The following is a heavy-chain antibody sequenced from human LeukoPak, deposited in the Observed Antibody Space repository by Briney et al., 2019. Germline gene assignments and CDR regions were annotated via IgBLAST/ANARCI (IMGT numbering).Heavy chain of an antibody. Sequence: SETLSLTCVVSGGSITVDWWTWVRQPPGMGLEWIGEIHHNWGTNFNPSLKSRVTISQDKSKNHFSLGMTSVTAADTAVYYCARQGIPKFVYWGQGTLVTVSS. J-gene: IGHJ4*02. D-gene: IGHD3-10*01. V-gene: IGHV4-4*02. CDR1: GGSITVDW. CDR2: IHHNWGT. CDR3: ARQGIPKFVY.